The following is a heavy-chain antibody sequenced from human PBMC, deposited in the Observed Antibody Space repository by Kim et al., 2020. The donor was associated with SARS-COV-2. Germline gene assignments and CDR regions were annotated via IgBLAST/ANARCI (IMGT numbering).Heavy chain of an antibody. D-gene: IGHD3-22*01. J-gene: IGHJ6*02. CDR3: AGAYDSSGYYYYYYGMDV. V-gene: IGHV3-7*04. Sequence: KGRFTISRDNAKNSLYLQMNSLRAEETAVYYCAGAYDSSGYYYYYYGMDVWGQGTTVTVSS.